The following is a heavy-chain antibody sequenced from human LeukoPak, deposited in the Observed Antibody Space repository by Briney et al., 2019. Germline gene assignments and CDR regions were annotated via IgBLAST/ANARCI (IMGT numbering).Heavy chain of an antibody. J-gene: IGHJ6*02. Sequence: SVKVSCKASGGTFSSYAISWVRQAPGQGLEWMGGIIPIFGTANYAQKFQGRVTITADESTSTAYMELSSLRSEDTAVYYCARGRKVYYYYYGMDVWGQGTLVTVSS. CDR1: GGTFSSYA. CDR2: IIPIFGTA. CDR3: ARGRKVYYYYYGMDV. V-gene: IGHV1-69*01.